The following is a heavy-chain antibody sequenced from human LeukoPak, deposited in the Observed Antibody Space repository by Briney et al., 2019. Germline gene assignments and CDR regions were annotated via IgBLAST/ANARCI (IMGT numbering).Heavy chain of an antibody. CDR3: ARDVRETAAVIAATYGGNCFDP. V-gene: IGHV1-69*05. CDR1: GGTFSSYA. J-gene: IGHJ5*02. D-gene: IGHD2-15*01. CDR2: IIPIFGTA. Sequence: SVKVSCKASGGTFSSYAISWVRQAPGQGLEWMGGIIPIFGTANYAQKFQGRVTITTDESTSTAYMELSSLRSEDSAVYYCARDVRETAAVIAATYGGNCFDPWGQGTLVTVSS.